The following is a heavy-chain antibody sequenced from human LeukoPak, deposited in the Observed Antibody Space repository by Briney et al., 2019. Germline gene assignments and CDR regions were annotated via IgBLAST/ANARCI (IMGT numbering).Heavy chain of an antibody. J-gene: IGHJ1*01. V-gene: IGHV3-74*01. CDR1: GFTFSSYW. D-gene: IGHD3-22*01. CDR3: ARAPSEIGGYYPEYFRH. Sequence: PGGSLTLSCAASGFTFSSYWMHWVRHAPGKGLVWVSRINSDGSTNYADSVKGRFTISRDNAKNTVSLQMNSLRAEDTGVYYCARAPSEIGGYYPEYFRHWGQGTLVTVSS. CDR2: INSDGST.